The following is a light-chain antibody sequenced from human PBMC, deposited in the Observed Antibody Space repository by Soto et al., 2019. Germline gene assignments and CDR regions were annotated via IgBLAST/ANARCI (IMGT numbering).Light chain of an antibody. CDR3: QQTYNAPYA. Sequence: DVQMTQTPSSLSASVGDRVTITCRASESIGRSLNWCQQKQGKAPVLLIYDANTLQGDVPSRFSGSGSGPDFTLTINSLQPEDFATYYCQQTYNAPYAFGQGNKLEIK. CDR1: ESIGRS. CDR2: DAN. J-gene: IGKJ2*01. V-gene: IGKV1-39*01.